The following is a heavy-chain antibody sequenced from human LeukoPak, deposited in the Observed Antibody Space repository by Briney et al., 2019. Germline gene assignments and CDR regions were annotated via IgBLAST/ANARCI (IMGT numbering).Heavy chain of an antibody. D-gene: IGHD3-3*01. Sequence: GGSLRLSCAASGFTFNGYSMNWVCQAPGKGLEWVSYISYTGSTIYYADSVKGRFTISRDNAKNSLYLQMNSLRDEDTAVYYCARWSYGMDVWGQGTTVTVSS. V-gene: IGHV3-48*02. J-gene: IGHJ6*02. CDR2: ISYTGSTI. CDR3: ARWSYGMDV. CDR1: GFTFNGYS.